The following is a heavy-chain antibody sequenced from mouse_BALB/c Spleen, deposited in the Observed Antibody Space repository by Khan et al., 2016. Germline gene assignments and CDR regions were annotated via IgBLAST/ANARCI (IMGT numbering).Heavy chain of an antibody. CDR1: GYSITSGYG. CDR3: ARTARIKY. Sequence: EVQLQESGPGLVKPSQSLSLTCTVAGYSITSGYGWNWIRQFPGNKLEWMGYISYSGSTNYNPSLKSRISITRDTSKNQFFLQLNSVTTEEIATYSCARTARIKYWGQGTTLTVSS. V-gene: IGHV3-2*02. J-gene: IGHJ2*01. CDR2: ISYSGST. D-gene: IGHD1-2*01.